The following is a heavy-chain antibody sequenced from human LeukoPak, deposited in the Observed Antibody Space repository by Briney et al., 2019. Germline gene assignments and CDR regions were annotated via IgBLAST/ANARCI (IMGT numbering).Heavy chain of an antibody. CDR2: IYYSGST. CDR1: GGSISSSSYY. V-gene: IGHV4-39*01. Sequence: PSETLSLTCTVSGGSISSSSYYWGWIRQPPGKGLEWIGSIYYSGSTYYNPSLKSRVTISVDTSKNQFSLKLSSVTAADTAVYYCARNLRRIAVAGYYFDYWGQGTLVTVSS. J-gene: IGHJ4*02. D-gene: IGHD6-19*01. CDR3: ARNLRRIAVAGYYFDY.